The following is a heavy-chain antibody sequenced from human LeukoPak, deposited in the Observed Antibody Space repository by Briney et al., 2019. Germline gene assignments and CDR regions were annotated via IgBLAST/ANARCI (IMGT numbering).Heavy chain of an antibody. CDR1: GFTFSTYW. CDR2: INSDGSST. D-gene: IGHD1-7*01. V-gene: IGHV3-74*01. J-gene: IGHJ4*02. Sequence: PGGSLRLSCAASGFTFSTYWMHWVRQAPGKGLVWVSRINSDGSSTSYADPVKGRFTISRDNAKNTLYLQMNSLRAEDTAVYYCPRYNWNSAPFDYWGQGTLVTVSS. CDR3: PRYNWNSAPFDY.